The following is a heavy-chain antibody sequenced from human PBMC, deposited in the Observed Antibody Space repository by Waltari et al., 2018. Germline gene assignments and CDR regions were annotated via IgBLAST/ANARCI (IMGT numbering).Heavy chain of an antibody. D-gene: IGHD1-26*01. CDR3: AREKVRWWELLLDY. CDR1: GYTFTSYG. V-gene: IGHV1-18*01. CDR2: ISDYNGNT. Sequence: QVQLVQSGAEVTKPGASVKVSCKASGYTFTSYGISWVRQAPGQGLEWMGWISDYNGNTNYAQKLQVRVTMTTDTSTSTADRELMSLRSDDTAVYYWAREKVRWWELLLDYWGQGTLVTVSS. J-gene: IGHJ4*02.